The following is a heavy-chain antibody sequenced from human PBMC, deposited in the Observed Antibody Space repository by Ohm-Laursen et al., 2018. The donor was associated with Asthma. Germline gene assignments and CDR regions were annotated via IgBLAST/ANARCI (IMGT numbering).Heavy chain of an antibody. CDR1: GDSVSSNSAA. J-gene: IGHJ3*02. D-gene: IGHD2-21*02. CDR3: ASSRNCGGDCYDAFDI. Sequence: QTLSLTCALSGDSVSSNSAAWNWIRQSPSRGLEWLGRTYYRSKWYNDYAVSVKSRITINPDTSKNQFSLQLNSVTPEDTAVYYCASSRNCGGDCYDAFDIWGQGTIVTVSS. CDR2: TYYRSKWYN. V-gene: IGHV6-1*01.